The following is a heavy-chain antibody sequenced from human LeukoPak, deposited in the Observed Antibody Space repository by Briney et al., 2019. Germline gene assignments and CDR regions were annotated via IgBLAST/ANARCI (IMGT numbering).Heavy chain of an antibody. D-gene: IGHD2-15*01. J-gene: IGHJ4*02. Sequence: GGSLRLSCVGSGFTFSSYWMSWVRQAPGKGLEWVANIKQDGSEKYYVDSVKGRFTISRDNAKNSLFLQMNSLRAEDTAVYYCAGYCNGGDCSSVDYWGQGTLVTVSS. V-gene: IGHV3-7*03. CDR3: AGYCNGGDCSSVDY. CDR1: GFTFSSYW. CDR2: IKQDGSEK.